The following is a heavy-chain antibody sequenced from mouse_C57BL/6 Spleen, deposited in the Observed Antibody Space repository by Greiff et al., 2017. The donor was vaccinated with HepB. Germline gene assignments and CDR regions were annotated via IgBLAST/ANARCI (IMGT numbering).Heavy chain of an antibody. Sequence: QVQLQQSGAELVRPGTSVKVSCKASGYAFTNYLIEWVKQRPGPGLEWIGVINPGSGGTNYNEKFKGKATLTADKSSSTAYMQLSSLTSEDSAVYFCARSAGTWAMDYWGQGTSVTVSS. CDR3: ARSAGTWAMDY. J-gene: IGHJ4*01. D-gene: IGHD4-1*01. V-gene: IGHV1-54*01. CDR2: INPGSGGT. CDR1: GYAFTNYL.